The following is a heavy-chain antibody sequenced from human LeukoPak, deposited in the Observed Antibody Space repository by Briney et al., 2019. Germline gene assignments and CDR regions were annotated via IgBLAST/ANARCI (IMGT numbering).Heavy chain of an antibody. CDR3: ARDESSAVTGIDY. V-gene: IGHV4-4*02. D-gene: IGHD2-21*02. CDR1: GGSISSSNW. Sequence: SETLSLTCAVSGGSISSSNWWSWIRQPPGKGLEWIGSIYYSGSTYYNPSLKSRVTISVDTSKNQFSLKLSSVTAADTAVYYCARDESSAVTGIDYWGQGTLVTVSS. J-gene: IGHJ4*02. CDR2: IYYSGST.